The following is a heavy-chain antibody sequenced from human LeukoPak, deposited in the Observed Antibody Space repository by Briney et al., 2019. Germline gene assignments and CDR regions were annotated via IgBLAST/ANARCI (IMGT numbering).Heavy chain of an antibody. Sequence: SETLSLTCTVSGGSISSGGYYWSWIRQHPGKGLEWIGYIYYSGSTYYNPSLKSRVTISVDTSKNQFSLKLSSVTAADTAVYYCVRQGYSYGPLDYWGQGTLVTVSS. V-gene: IGHV4-31*03. CDR3: VRQGYSYGPLDY. CDR2: IYYSGST. CDR1: GGSISSGGYY. J-gene: IGHJ4*02. D-gene: IGHD5-18*01.